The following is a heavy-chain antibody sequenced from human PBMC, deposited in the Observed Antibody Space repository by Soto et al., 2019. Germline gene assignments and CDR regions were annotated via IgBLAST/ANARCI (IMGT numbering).Heavy chain of an antibody. CDR3: AEGAPTYYYVRSVFGVFEI. D-gene: IGHD3-10*02. CDR2: ISSSSSYI. CDR1: GFTFSDYY. J-gene: IGHJ3*02. V-gene: IGHV3-11*06. Sequence: PGGSLRLSCAASGFTFSDYYMSWIRQAPGKGLEWVSYISSSSSYIYYADSVKGRFTISRDNAKNSLYLQMNSLRAEDTAVYYRAEGAPTYYYVRSVFGVFEIGGKGTMVPVSS.